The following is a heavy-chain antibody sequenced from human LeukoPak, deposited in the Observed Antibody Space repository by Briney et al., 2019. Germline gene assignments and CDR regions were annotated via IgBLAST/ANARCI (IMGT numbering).Heavy chain of an antibody. V-gene: IGHV3-48*01. D-gene: IGHD5-24*01. CDR1: GFTFSDYS. Sequence: PGGSLRLSCAASGFTFSDYSMNWVRQAPGKGLEWISYIGIDSGNTDYADSVKGRFTISGDKATNSLYLPMNSLRVEDTAVYYCARDYKYAFDNWGQGTRVTVSS. CDR3: ARDYKYAFDN. CDR2: IGIDSGNT. J-gene: IGHJ4*02.